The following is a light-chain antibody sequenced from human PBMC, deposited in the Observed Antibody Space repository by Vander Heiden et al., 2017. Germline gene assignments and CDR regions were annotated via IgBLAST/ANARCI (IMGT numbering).Light chain of an antibody. V-gene: IGLV2-14*01. CDR2: DVS. Sequence: QSALTQPASVSASPGHSITISSTRTSRHVGGYNYLHCYQQHPGEAPKLMISDVSNRPSVVANRFSGSKSCNTASLTISGRQAEDEADYYCSSYTTISTPVVFGGGTKLTVL. CDR3: SSYTTISTPVV. CDR1: SRHVGGYNY. J-gene: IGLJ3*02.